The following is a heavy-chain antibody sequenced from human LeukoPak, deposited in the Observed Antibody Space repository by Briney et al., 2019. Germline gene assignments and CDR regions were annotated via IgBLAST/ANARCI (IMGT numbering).Heavy chain of an antibody. CDR1: GGSISSSSYY. V-gene: IGHV4-39*01. D-gene: IGHD5-18*01. CDR3: ARHKGYSYGPRFYFDY. Sequence: SSETLFLTCTVSGGSISSSSYYWGWIRQPPGKGLEWIGSIYYSGSTYYNPSLKSRVTISVDTSKNQFSLKLSSVTAADTAVYYCARHKGYSYGPRFYFDYWGQGTLVTVSS. CDR2: IYYSGST. J-gene: IGHJ4*01.